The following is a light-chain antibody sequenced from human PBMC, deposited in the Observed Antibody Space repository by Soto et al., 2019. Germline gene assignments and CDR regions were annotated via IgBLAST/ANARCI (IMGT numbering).Light chain of an antibody. CDR3: QQRDGWPLT. Sequence: EIVLTQSPATLSLSPGERAALSCRASQGVGRFLAWYQQKPGQAPRLLIYDASNRATGIPARFSGSGSGTDFTLAINNLEPEDFAVYYCQQRDGWPLTFGGGTKVEIK. CDR1: QGVGRF. V-gene: IGKV3-11*01. J-gene: IGKJ4*01. CDR2: DAS.